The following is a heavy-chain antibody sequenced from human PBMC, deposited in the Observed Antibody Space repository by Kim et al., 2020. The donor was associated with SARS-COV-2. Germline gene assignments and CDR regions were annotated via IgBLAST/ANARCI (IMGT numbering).Heavy chain of an antibody. D-gene: IGHD3-9*01. V-gene: IGHV3-30*03. Sequence: GGSLRLSCAASGFTFSSYGMHWVRQAPGKGLEWVAVISYDGSNKYYADSVKGRFTISRDNSKNTLYLQMNSLRAEDTAVYYCAIQPVLRYFDWPHAGAFDIWGQGTMVTVSS. J-gene: IGHJ3*02. CDR2: ISYDGSNK. CDR3: AIQPVLRYFDWPHAGAFDI. CDR1: GFTFSSYG.